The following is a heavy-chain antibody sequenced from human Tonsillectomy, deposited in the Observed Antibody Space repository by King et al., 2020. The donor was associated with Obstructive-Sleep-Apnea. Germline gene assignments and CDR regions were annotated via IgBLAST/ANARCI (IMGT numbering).Heavy chain of an antibody. J-gene: IGHJ4*02. CDR3: ARVHPGSYEFWSGYRASFDY. Sequence: VQLVESGGGLVKPGGSLRLSCAASGFTFSDYYMSWIRQAPGKGLEWVSYISSSSSYTNYADSVKGRFTISRDNAKNSLYLQMNSLRAEDTAVYYCARVHPGSYEFWSGYRASFDYWGQGTLVTVSS. D-gene: IGHD3-3*01. CDR1: GFTFSDYY. V-gene: IGHV3-11*06. CDR2: ISSSSSYT.